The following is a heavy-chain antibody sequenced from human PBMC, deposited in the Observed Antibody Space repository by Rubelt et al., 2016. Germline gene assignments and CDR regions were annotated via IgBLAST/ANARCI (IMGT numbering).Heavy chain of an antibody. Sequence: QLQLQESGPGLVKPSETLSLTCTVSGGSISSSSYYWGWIRQPPGKGLEWIGSIYYSGGTYYNPSLKSRVTISVDTYKNQFSLKLSSVTAADTAVYYCARCRDGNFAFDYWGQGTLVTVSS. D-gene: IGHD5-24*01. CDR2: IYYSGGT. CDR1: GGSISSSSYY. CDR3: ARCRDGNFAFDY. J-gene: IGHJ4*02. V-gene: IGHV4-39*01.